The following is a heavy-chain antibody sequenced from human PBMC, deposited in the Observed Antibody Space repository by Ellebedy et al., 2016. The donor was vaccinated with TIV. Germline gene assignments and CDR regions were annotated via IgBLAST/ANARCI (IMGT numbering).Heavy chain of an antibody. CDR3: ARRMND. J-gene: IGHJ4*02. Sequence: GESLKISCAASGFTFSNYWMNWVHQAPGKGLEWVANIKQDGSEKYYVESVEGRFAISRDNARNSLYLQMNSLRAEDTAVYYCARRMNDWGQGTLVTVSS. V-gene: IGHV3-7*01. CDR1: GFTFSNYW. CDR2: IKQDGSEK.